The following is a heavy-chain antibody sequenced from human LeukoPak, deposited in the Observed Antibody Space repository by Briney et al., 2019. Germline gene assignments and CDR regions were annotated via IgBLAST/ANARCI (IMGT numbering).Heavy chain of an antibody. CDR1: GYTFTSYD. Sequence: ASVKVSCKASGYTFTSYDINWVRQATGQGLEWMGWMNPNSGNTGYAQKFQGRVTMTGSTSISTAYMELSSLRSEDTAVYYCARGLRRITMVRGVITYYFDYWGQGTLVTVSS. D-gene: IGHD3-10*01. CDR3: ARGLRRITMVRGVITYYFDY. V-gene: IGHV1-8*01. CDR2: MNPNSGNT. J-gene: IGHJ4*02.